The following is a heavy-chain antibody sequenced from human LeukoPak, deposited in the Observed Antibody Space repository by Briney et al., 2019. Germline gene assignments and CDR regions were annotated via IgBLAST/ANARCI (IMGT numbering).Heavy chain of an antibody. CDR3: AKYYGDYAYYYYMDV. D-gene: IGHD4-17*01. CDR2: ISGRGGST. V-gene: IGHV3-23*01. Sequence: GGSLRLSCAASGFTFSSYAMSWVRQAPGKGLEWVSAISGRGGSTYYADSVKGRFTISRDNSKNTLYLQMNSLRAEDTAVYYCAKYYGDYAYYYYMDVWGKGTTVTVSS. J-gene: IGHJ6*03. CDR1: GFTFSSYA.